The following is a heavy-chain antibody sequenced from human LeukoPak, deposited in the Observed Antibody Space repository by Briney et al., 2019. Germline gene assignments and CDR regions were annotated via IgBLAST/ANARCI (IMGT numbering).Heavy chain of an antibody. CDR1: GFTFSSYA. Sequence: GGSLRLSCAASGFTFSSYAMHWVRQAPGKGLEWVAVISYDGSNKYYADSVKGRFTISRDNSKNTLYLQMNSLRAEDTAVYYCAKDNPGYYDSSGYYSYFDYWGQGTLVTVSS. D-gene: IGHD3-22*01. J-gene: IGHJ4*02. CDR3: AKDNPGYYDSSGYYSYFDY. CDR2: ISYDGSNK. V-gene: IGHV3-30-3*01.